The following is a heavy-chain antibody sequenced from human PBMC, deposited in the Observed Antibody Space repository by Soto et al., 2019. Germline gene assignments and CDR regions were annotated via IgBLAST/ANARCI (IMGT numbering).Heavy chain of an antibody. CDR3: ATTYVSVSCHFAS. CDR1: GGTFNTHT. J-gene: IGHJ4*02. V-gene: IGHV1-69*02. CDR2: IIPMHGMS. Sequence: QVHLGQFGAEVRKPGSSVKVSCTASGGTFNTHTISWVRQAPGLGLEWMGRIIPMHGMSNSPHKFQGRVSITAAKSTSTVYMALSKVTYDDTAVHYCATTYVSVSCHFASWGQGTLVTDSS. D-gene: IGHD3-10*01.